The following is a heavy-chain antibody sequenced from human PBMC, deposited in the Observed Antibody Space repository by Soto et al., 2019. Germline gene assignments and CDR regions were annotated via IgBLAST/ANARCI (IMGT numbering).Heavy chain of an antibody. D-gene: IGHD6-19*01. CDR1: GFTFSDYA. Sequence: VQLVESGGGVVQPGRSLRLSCAASGFTFSDYAMHWVRQAPGKGLGWVAVVSHDGRNTHYAASVKGRFTISRDSSKNTVSLEMTSLRAEDTAVYYCAKGGRQWLVTSDFNYWGQGALVTVSS. CDR2: VSHDGRNT. CDR3: AKGGRQWLVTSDFNY. V-gene: IGHV3-30*18. J-gene: IGHJ4*02.